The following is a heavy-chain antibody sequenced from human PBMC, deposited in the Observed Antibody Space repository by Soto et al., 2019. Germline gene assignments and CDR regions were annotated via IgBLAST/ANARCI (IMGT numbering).Heavy chain of an antibody. CDR3: ARDHSTYYFDF. J-gene: IGHJ4*02. D-gene: IGHD6-13*01. Sequence: SESLSLTCAVSGGSISSSNWWSWVRQPPGKGLEWIGEIYHSGSTNYNPSLKSRVTISVDKSKNQFSLKLSSVTAADTAVYYWARDHSTYYFDFWGQGTLVTVSS. CDR2: IYHSGST. CDR1: GGSISSSNW. V-gene: IGHV4-4*02.